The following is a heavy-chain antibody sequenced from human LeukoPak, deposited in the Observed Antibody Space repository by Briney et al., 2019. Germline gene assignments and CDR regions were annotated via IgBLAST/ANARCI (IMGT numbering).Heavy chain of an antibody. V-gene: IGHV1-18*01. CDR1: GYTFTSYG. CDR2: ISAYNGNT. Sequence: ASVKVSCKASGYTFTSYGISWVRQAPGQGLEWMGWISAYNGNTNYAQKLQGRVTMTTDTSTSTAYMELRSLRSEDTAVYYCARDLLVPREGWFDPWGQGTLVTVSS. D-gene: IGHD2-2*01. J-gene: IGHJ5*02. CDR3: ARDLLVPREGWFDP.